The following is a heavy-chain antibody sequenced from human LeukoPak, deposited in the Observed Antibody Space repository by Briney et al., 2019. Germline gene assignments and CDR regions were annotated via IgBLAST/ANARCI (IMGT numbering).Heavy chain of an antibody. Sequence: VGSARLSCAASGLTFSTDVMNWVRQAPGKGLEWVSTIGDDTYYADSVKGRITVSRDNSRNTLYLQMNFLGVEDTAVYYCANSKFYVSGKYEGLDNWGQGTLVTVSS. CDR3: ANSKFYVSGKYEGLDN. J-gene: IGHJ4*02. V-gene: IGHV3-23*01. CDR2: IGDDT. CDR1: GLTFSTDV. D-gene: IGHD3-10*01.